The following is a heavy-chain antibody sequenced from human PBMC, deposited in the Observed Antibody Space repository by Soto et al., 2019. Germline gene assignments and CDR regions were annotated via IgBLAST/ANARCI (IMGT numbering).Heavy chain of an antibody. CDR2: IIPIFGTA. J-gene: IGHJ4*02. D-gene: IGHD3-16*02. CDR1: GGTFSSYA. Sequence: QVQLVQSGAEVKKPGSSVKVSCKASGGTFSSYAISWVRQAPGQGLEWMGGIIPIFGTANYAQKFQGRVTITADESTSTAYMELSSLRSEDTAVYYCARDLNDYVWGRYRAFACWGQGTLVTVSS. CDR3: ARDLNDYVWGRYRAFAC. V-gene: IGHV1-69*01.